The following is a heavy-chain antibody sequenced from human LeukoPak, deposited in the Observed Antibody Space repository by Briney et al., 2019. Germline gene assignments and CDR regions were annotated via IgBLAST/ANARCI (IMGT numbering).Heavy chain of an antibody. CDR2: ISYDGSNK. J-gene: IGHJ6*03. Sequence: GRSLRLSCAASGFTFSSYGMHWVRQAPGKGLEWVAVISYDGSNKYYADSVKGRFTISRDNSKNTLYLQMNSLRAEDTAVYYCARDSSSWYVGTPYYYMDVWGKGTTVTVSS. V-gene: IGHV3-30*06. CDR3: ARDSSSWYVGTPYYYMDV. CDR1: GFTFSSYG. D-gene: IGHD6-13*01.